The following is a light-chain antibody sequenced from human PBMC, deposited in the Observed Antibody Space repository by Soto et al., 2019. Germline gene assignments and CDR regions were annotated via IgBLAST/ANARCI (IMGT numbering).Light chain of an antibody. CDR1: SSDVGDYHY. J-gene: IGLJ3*02. CDR3: CSYAGSYTWV. CDR2: AVN. Sequence: QSALTQPRSVSGSPGQSVTISCTGTSSDVGDYHYVSWYQQHPGKAPKLFIYAVNMRPSVVPDRFSGSKSGNTASLTISGLQAEDEADYSCCSYAGSYTWVFGGGTKLTVL. V-gene: IGLV2-11*01.